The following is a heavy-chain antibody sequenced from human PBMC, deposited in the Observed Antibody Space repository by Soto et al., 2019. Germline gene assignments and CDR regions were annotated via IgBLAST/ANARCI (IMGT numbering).Heavy chain of an antibody. CDR1: GFTFSGSA. D-gene: IGHD3-22*01. CDR2: IRSKANSYAT. Sequence: HPGGSLRLSCAASGFTFSGSAMHWVRQASGKGLEWVGRIRSKANSYATAYAASVKGRFTISRDDSKNTAYLQMNSLKTEDTAVYYCTRPHSSGYYSDYWGQGTLVTVSS. CDR3: TRPHSSGYYSDY. J-gene: IGHJ4*02. V-gene: IGHV3-73*01.